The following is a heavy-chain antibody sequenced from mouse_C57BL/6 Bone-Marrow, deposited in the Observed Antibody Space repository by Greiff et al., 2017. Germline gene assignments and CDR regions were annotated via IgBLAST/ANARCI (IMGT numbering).Heavy chain of an antibody. CDR2: YPGSGNTY. V-gene: IGHV1-83*01. CDR3: MARYDYEFAY. D-gene: IGHD2-4*01. Sequence: VQLQQSGPELVKPGASVKMSCKASGYTFTDYYMHWVKQKPGKGLEWIGEIYPGSGNTYYNEKFKGKATLTADTSSSTAYMQLSSLTSEDSAVYFCAMARYDYEFAYWGQGTLVTVSA. J-gene: IGHJ3*01. CDR1: YTFTDYYM.